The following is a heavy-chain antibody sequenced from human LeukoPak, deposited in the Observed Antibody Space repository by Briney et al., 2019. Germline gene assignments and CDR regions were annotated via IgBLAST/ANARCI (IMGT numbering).Heavy chain of an antibody. V-gene: IGHV1-18*01. Sequence: GASVKVSCKASGYTFTSYGISWVRQAPGQGLEWMGWISAYNGNTNYAQKLQGRVTMTTDTSTSTAYMELRSLRSDDTAVYYCARLDAEGYYYYGMDVWGQGTTVTVSS. J-gene: IGHJ6*02. CDR2: ISAYNGNT. CDR1: GYTFTSYG. CDR3: ARLDAEGYYYYGMDV. D-gene: IGHD1-1*01.